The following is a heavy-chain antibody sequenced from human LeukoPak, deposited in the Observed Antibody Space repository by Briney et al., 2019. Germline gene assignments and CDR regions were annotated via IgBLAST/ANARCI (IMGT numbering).Heavy chain of an antibody. CDR3: ARVPEPPMNDYGGNSGGY. Sequence: PSETLSLTCAVCGGSFSGYYWSWIRQPPGKGLEWIGEINHSGSTNYNPSLKSRVTISVDTSKNQFSLKLSSVTAADTAVYYCARVPEPPMNDYGGNSGGYWGQGTLVTVSS. D-gene: IGHD4-23*01. V-gene: IGHV4-34*01. CDR1: GGSFSGYY. J-gene: IGHJ4*02. CDR2: INHSGST.